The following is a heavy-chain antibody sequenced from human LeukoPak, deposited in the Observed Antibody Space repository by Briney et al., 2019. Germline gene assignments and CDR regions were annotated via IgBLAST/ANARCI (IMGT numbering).Heavy chain of an antibody. CDR3: AKDLIGYSGYGHRWYYYYMDV. Sequence: GGTLRLSCAASGFTFTNYAMSWVRQAPGKGLEWVSTITGPASGVSTYYADSVQGRFTISRDNSKNTVYLQMNSLRAGDTAVYYCAKDLIGYSGYGHRWYYYYMDVWGKGTTVTVSS. CDR1: GFTFTNYA. J-gene: IGHJ6*03. V-gene: IGHV3-23*01. D-gene: IGHD5-12*01. CDR2: ITGPASGVST.